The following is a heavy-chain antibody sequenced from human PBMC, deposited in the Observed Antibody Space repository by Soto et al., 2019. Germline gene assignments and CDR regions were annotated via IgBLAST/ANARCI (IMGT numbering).Heavy chain of an antibody. CDR2: VSGSGGGT. J-gene: IGHJ4*02. V-gene: IGHV3-23*01. Sequence: GGSLRLSCAASGFTFNTYGMTWARQAPGKGLEWVSTVSGSGGGTYYADSVKGRFTISRVNSKNTVYLQMSNLRAEDTAVYFCARIGPYCGGDCYPDFDFWGLGTPVTVSS. D-gene: IGHD2-21*02. CDR3: ARIGPYCGGDCYPDFDF. CDR1: GFTFNTYG.